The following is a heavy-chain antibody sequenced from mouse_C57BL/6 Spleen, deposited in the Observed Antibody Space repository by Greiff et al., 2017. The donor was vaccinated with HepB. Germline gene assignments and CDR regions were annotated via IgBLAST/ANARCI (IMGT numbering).Heavy chain of an antibody. V-gene: IGHV7-1*01. Sequence: EVKLVESGGGLVQSGRSLRLSCATSGFTFSDFYMEWVRQAPGKGLEWIAASRNKANDYTTEYSASVKGRFIVSRDTSQSILYLRMNALRAEVTAIYYCARDATARAMDYWGQGTSVTVSS. J-gene: IGHJ4*01. CDR2: SRNKANDYTT. D-gene: IGHD1-2*01. CDR1: GFTFSDFY. CDR3: ARDATARAMDY.